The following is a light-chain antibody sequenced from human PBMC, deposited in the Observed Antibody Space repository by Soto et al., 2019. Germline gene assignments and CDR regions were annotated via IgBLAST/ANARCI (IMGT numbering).Light chain of an antibody. CDR1: SNYIGGYKY. Sequence: HSVLTQPASVSGSPGQSITISCTGTSNYIGGYKYVSWYQQHPGKAPKLMIYDVSNRPSGVSNRFSGSKSGNTATLTISWLQGEGEAEYYCSSYTGGSTYVFGTGTKVTVL. J-gene: IGLJ1*01. V-gene: IGLV2-14*01. CDR3: SSYTGGSTYV. CDR2: DVS.